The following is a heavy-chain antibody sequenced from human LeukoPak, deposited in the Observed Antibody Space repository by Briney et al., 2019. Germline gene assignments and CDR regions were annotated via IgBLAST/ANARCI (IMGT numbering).Heavy chain of an antibody. J-gene: IGHJ4*02. D-gene: IGHD6-19*01. CDR3: ARAPRRAVAGTELFDY. V-gene: IGHV1-18*01. CDR1: GYTFTSYG. Sequence: GASVKVSCKASGYTFTSYGISWVRQAPGQGLEWMGWISAYNGNTNYAQKLQGRVTMTTDTSTSTAYMELRSLRSDDTAVYYCARAPRRAVAGTELFDYWGQGTLVTVSS. CDR2: ISAYNGNT.